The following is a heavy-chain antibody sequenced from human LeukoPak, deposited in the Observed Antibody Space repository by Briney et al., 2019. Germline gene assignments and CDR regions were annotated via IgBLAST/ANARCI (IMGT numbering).Heavy chain of an antibody. D-gene: IGHD2-21*01. V-gene: IGHV4-59*01. Sequence: PSETLSPTFTVLNSSFRSYEWGWCRQPPGTGLEWIGYVYYSGSTNYNPSLKSRVTISVDTSKNQCSLKLSSVTAAETAVDYCVTGLCISGDWYWGQGTLVTVSS. J-gene: IGHJ4*02. CDR3: VTGLCISGDWY. CDR1: NSSFRSYE. CDR2: VYYSGST.